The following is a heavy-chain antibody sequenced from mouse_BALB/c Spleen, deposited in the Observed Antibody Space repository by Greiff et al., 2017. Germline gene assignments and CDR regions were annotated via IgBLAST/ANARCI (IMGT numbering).Heavy chain of an antibody. CDR1: GYTFTSYW. CDR3: AREANDYDGAFFAY. D-gene: IGHD2-4*01. CDR2: INPSNGRT. J-gene: IGHJ3*01. V-gene: IGHV1S81*02. Sequence: QVQLQQPGAELVKPGASVKLSCKASGYTFTSYWMHWVKQRPGQGLEWIGEINPSNGRTNYNEKFKSKATLTVDKSSSTAYMQLSSLTSEDSAVYYCAREANDYDGAFFAYWGQGTMVTVSA.